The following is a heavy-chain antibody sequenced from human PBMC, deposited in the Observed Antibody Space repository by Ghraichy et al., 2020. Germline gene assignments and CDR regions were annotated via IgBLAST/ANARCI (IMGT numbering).Heavy chain of an antibody. CDR2: ISYDGTNT. Sequence: GESLNISCAASGFTFSSYGMHWVRQAPGEGLEWLAVISYDGTNTYYEDSVKGRFTISRDNSKNTLYLQMNSLRAEDTAVYYCAKAMHDILVLSPGLQRIAAKDALDIGGQGTMVTVSS. V-gene: IGHV3-30*18. CDR3: AKAMHDILVLSPGLQRIAAKDALDI. J-gene: IGHJ3*02. D-gene: IGHD2-2*01. CDR1: GFTFSSYG.